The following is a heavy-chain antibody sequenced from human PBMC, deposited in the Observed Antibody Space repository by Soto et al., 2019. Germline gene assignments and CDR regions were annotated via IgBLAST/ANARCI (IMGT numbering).Heavy chain of an antibody. Sequence: EVQLVESGGDLVKPGGSLRLSCAASAFTFANAWISWVRKAPGKGLERVGRIKSTAVGGTTDYAAPVKGRFTISRDESQNTLYLQMNSLKTEDTAVYYCTSLYYGHWGQGTRVTVSS. V-gene: IGHV3-15*01. J-gene: IGHJ4*02. CDR3: TSLYYGH. D-gene: IGHD4-17*01. CDR2: IKSTAVGGTT. CDR1: AFTFANAW.